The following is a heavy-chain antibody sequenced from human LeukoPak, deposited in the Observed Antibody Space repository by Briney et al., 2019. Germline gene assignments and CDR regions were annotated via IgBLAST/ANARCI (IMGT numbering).Heavy chain of an antibody. D-gene: IGHD5-12*01. CDR3: ASGPGKYRLRY. V-gene: IGHV3-30*04. J-gene: IGHJ4*02. CDR1: GFTFSSYA. Sequence: GRFLRLSCAASGFTFSSYAMHWVRQAPGKGLEWVAVISYDGSNKYYADSVKGRFTISRDNSKNTLYLQMNSLRAEDTAVYYCASGPGKYRLRYWGQGTLVTVSS. CDR2: ISYDGSNK.